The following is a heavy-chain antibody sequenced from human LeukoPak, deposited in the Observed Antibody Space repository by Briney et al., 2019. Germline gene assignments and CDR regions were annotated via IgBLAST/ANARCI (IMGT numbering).Heavy chain of an antibody. CDR3: TRPTSTGDYAFDI. CDR2: IYDSGST. CDR1: GGSISSYY. V-gene: IGHV4-59*08. D-gene: IGHD2-8*02. Sequence: SETLSLTCTVSGGSISSYYWSWIRQPPGKGLEWIGYIYDSGSTYNPSLKSRVTISVDTSKNQFSLKLSSVTAADTAVYYCTRPTSTGDYAFDIWGQGTMVTVSS. J-gene: IGHJ3*02.